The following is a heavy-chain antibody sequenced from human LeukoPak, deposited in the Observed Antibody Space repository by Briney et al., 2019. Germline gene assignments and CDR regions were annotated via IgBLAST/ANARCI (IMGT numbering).Heavy chain of an antibody. Sequence: SETLSLTCSVSAYTSSSGYYWGWVRQSPGKGLEWIGRIWDSGGTAHNPSLKSRVTMSLDTSSTQFFLKLNSVTAADTAFYYCARARTYRTSPPGYWIDTWGQGTLVTVSS. V-gene: IGHV4-38-2*01. D-gene: IGHD3-16*01. CDR1: AYTSSSGYY. CDR2: IWDSGGT. CDR3: ARARTYRTSPPGYWIDT. J-gene: IGHJ5*02.